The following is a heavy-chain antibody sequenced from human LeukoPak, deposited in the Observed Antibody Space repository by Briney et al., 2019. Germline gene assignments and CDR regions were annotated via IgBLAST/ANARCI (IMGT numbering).Heavy chain of an antibody. CDR1: GFTFSTYA. Sequence: GGSLRLSCAASGFTFSTYAMSWVRQAPGKGLEWVSTISGKGGTTYYADSVKGRFTISKEHSKTTLYLQMNSLRVEDTAVYYCAKPPPDSSSWLFDYWGQGTLVTVSS. CDR3: AKPPPDSSSWLFDY. J-gene: IGHJ4*02. CDR2: ISGKGGTT. V-gene: IGHV3-23*01. D-gene: IGHD6-13*01.